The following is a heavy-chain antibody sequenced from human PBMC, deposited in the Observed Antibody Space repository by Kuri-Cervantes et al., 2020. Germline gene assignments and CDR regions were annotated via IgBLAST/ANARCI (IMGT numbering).Heavy chain of an antibody. CDR3: ARGGYSGNDFFGVLEGDGMDV. CDR1: GFTFSSYA. CDR2: ISYDGSNK. V-gene: IGHV3-30-3*01. Sequence: GESLKISCAASGFTFSSYAMHWVRQAPGKGLEWVAVISYDGSNKYYADSVKGRFTISRDNSKNTLYLQMNSLRAEDTAVYYCARGGYSGNDFFGVLEGDGMDVWGQGTTVTVSS. J-gene: IGHJ6*02. D-gene: IGHD5-12*01.